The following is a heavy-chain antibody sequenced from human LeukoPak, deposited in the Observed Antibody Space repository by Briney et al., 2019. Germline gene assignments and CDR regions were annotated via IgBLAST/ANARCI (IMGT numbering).Heavy chain of an antibody. CDR1: GLTFSNYG. CDR3: ARDGRFAAYEPDY. CDR2: ISAYDGNT. D-gene: IGHD1-26*01. Sequence: RAASVKVSCKASGLTFSNYGITRVRQAPGQGLEWVGWISAYDGNTNYAQKFQGRVTMTTDTSTSTAHMELRSLRYDDTAVYYCARDGRFAAYEPDYWGQGTLVTVSS. J-gene: IGHJ4*02. V-gene: IGHV1-18*01.